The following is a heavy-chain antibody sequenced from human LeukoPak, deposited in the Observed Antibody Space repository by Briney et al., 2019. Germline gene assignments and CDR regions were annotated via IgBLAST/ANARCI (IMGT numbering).Heavy chain of an antibody. CDR3: AVGSNYYMDV. Sequence: SGKVSCKASEFTYNSPVIQWIRQARGQRLEWIGWIVVGSGYTNYAQKFQERVTFTRDMSTRTVYMELSSLRSGDTAVYYCAVGSNYYMDVWGKGTTVTISS. D-gene: IGHD3-16*01. CDR1: EFTYNSPV. V-gene: IGHV1-58*02. J-gene: IGHJ6*03. CDR2: IVVGSGYT.